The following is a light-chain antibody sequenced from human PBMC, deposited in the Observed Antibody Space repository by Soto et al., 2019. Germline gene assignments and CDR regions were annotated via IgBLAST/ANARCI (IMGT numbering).Light chain of an antibody. CDR1: QSVRIN. J-gene: IGKJ4*01. CDR3: QQYNNWHPELT. Sequence: EIVMTQSPATLSVSPGERATLSCRASQSVRINLAWYQQKPGQAPRLLIYGASSRATGIPARFSGSGSGTDFTLTISSLQSEDFAVYYCQQYNNWHPELTFGGGTKVEIK. CDR2: GAS. V-gene: IGKV3-15*01.